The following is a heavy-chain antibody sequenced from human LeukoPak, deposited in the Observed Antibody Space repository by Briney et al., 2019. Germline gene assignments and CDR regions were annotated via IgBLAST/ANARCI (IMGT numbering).Heavy chain of an antibody. CDR2: ISYDGSNK. V-gene: IGHV3-30*19. CDR1: GVTFSSYG. Sequence: RGSLRLSCAASGVTFSSYGMHWGRQAPRKGLEWGAVISYDGSNKYYADSSKGRFTISRDNSKNSLYLQMNSLRAEDTAVYYCARERLLXXXXXXSYGYFDYWGQGTLVT. D-gene: IGHD5-18*01. CDR3: ARERLLXXXXXXSYGYFDY. J-gene: IGHJ4*02.